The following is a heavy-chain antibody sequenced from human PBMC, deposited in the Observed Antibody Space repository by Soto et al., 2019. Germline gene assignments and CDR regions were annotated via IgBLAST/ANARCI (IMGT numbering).Heavy chain of an antibody. CDR2: ISYTGSA. D-gene: IGHD4-17*01. Sequence: SETLSLTCTVSGGAINSYYWSWIRQLPGKGLEWIGYISYTGSANYNASLKSRLTISVDTSKNQFSLKLSSVTAADTALYYCARVNYGDYYYGMDVWGQGTTVTVSS. CDR1: GGAINSYY. J-gene: IGHJ6*02. CDR3: ARVNYGDYYYGMDV. V-gene: IGHV4-59*01.